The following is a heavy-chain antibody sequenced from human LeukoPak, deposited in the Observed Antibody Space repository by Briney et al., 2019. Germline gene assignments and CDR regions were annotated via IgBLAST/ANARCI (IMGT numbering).Heavy chain of an antibody. V-gene: IGHV4-59*01. CDR1: GGSISSYY. CDR3: ARGDIAARHIDY. Sequence: SETLSLTCTVSGGSISSYYWSWIRQPPGKGLEWIGYIYYSGSTNYNPSLKSRVTISVDTSENQFSLKLSSVTAADTAVYYCARGDIAARHIDYWGQGTLVTVSS. J-gene: IGHJ4*02. CDR2: IYYSGST. D-gene: IGHD6-6*01.